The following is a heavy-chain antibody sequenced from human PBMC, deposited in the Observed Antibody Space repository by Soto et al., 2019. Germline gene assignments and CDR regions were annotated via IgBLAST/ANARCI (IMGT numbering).Heavy chain of an antibody. CDR1: GFSFSTYA. Sequence: GGSLRLSCAVSGFSFSTYAMHWVRRAPGRGLEFVSVIAYHGSSSFYADSLKGRFTVSRDNTRNTLYLHMNNLRPEDSATYYCVKDRTPNWNYPGMDVWGQGTTVTVSS. V-gene: IGHV3-64D*08. CDR2: IAYHGSSS. D-gene: IGHD2-15*01. CDR3: VKDRTPNWNYPGMDV. J-gene: IGHJ6*02.